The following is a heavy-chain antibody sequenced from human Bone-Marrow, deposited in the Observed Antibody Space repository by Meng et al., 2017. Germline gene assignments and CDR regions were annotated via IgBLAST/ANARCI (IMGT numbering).Heavy chain of an antibody. Sequence: VALQGWGPGRGTPSGTLSLTCVVLGGSISSIEWWSWVRRPPGKGLEWIGEIYHGGDTNYNPSLKSRVTIAIDKSKNQFSLKLSSVTAADTAVYYCASWIYSCGWQWGQGALVTVSS. J-gene: IGHJ4*02. D-gene: IGHD6-19*01. V-gene: IGHV4/OR15-8*02. CDR2: IYHGGDT. CDR1: GGSISSIEW. CDR3: ASWIYSCGWQ.